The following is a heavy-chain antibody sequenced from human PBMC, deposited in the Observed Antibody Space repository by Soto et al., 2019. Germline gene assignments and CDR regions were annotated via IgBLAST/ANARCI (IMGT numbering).Heavy chain of an antibody. CDR1: GFSLSTSGVG. Sequence: GSGPTLVNPTQTLTLTCTFSGFSLSTSGVGVGWIRQPPGKALEWLALIYWDDDKRYSPSLKSRLTITKDTSKNQVVLTMTNMDPVDTATYYCAHLGYCSGGSCYSHPNWFDPWGQGTLVTVSS. D-gene: IGHD2-15*01. V-gene: IGHV2-5*02. CDR2: IYWDDDK. J-gene: IGHJ5*02. CDR3: AHLGYCSGGSCYSHPNWFDP.